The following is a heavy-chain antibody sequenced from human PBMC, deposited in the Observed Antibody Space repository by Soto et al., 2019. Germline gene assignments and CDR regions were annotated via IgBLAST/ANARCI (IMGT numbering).Heavy chain of an antibody. V-gene: IGHV4-31*03. CDR1: GGSISSGGYY. CDR3: ARSIDP. Sequence: QVQLQESGPGLVKPSQTLSLTCTVSGGSISSGGYYWSWIRQQPGKGLEWIGYIYYSGSTYYNPYRKSRITIAGDTSKYSLYLRLSSVTDADTAVYDCARSIDPWGQGTLVTVSS. CDR2: IYYSGST. J-gene: IGHJ5*02.